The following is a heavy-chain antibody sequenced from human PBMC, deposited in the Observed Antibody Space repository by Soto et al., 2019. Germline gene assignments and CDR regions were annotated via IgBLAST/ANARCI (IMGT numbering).Heavy chain of an antibody. CDR1: VFTFSNYG. D-gene: IGHD2-2*01. CDR3: VKYRRSTRRAMDV. J-gene: IGHJ6*02. Sequence: PGGSLRLSCAASVFTFSNYGMHWVRQAPGKGLEWVAVIWYDGSTYYADSVKDRFTISRDNSKSTVFLQVNSLTAEDTAVYYCVKYRRSTRRAMDVWGQGTTVTVSS. CDR2: IWYDGST. V-gene: IGHV3-30*02.